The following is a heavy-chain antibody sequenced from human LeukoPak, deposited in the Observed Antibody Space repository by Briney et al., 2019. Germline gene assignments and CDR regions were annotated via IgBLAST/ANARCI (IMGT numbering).Heavy chain of an antibody. D-gene: IGHD6-19*01. CDR2: VNPLSGNT. CDR3: ARSLAVDGTRAY. V-gene: IGHV1-8*01. Sequence: ASVKVSCKASGYSFVTSDINWVRQAAGQGLEWMGWVNPLSGNTGYAQKFQGRVTMTRNTSTGTAYMELSSLRSEDTAVYYCARSLAVDGTRAYWGQGTPVTVSS. J-gene: IGHJ4*02. CDR1: GYSFVTSD.